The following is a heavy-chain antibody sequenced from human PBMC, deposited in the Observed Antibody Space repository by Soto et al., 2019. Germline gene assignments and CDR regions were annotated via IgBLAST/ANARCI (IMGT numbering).Heavy chain of an antibody. CDR1: GFTFSSYS. J-gene: IGHJ5*02. D-gene: IGHD6-13*01. V-gene: IGHV3-21*01. Sequence: GGSLRLSCAASGFTFSSYSMNWVRQAPGKGLEWVSSISSSSSYIYYADSVKGRFTISRDNAKNSLYLQMNSPRAEDTAVYYCARDTGIAAPIWFDPWGQGTLVTVSS. CDR2: ISSSSSYI. CDR3: ARDTGIAAPIWFDP.